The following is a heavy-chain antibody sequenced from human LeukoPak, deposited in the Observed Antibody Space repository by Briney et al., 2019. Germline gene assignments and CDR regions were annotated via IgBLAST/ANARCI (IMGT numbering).Heavy chain of an antibody. V-gene: IGHV4-34*01. CDR3: ATDSSGYYSAFDI. D-gene: IGHD3-22*01. CDR1: GGSISSYY. CDR2: INHSGST. J-gene: IGHJ3*02. Sequence: SETLSLTCTVSGGSISSYYWSWIRQPAGKGLEWIGEINHSGSTNYNPSLKSRVTISVDTSKNQFSLKLSSVTAADTAVYYCATDSSGYYSAFDIWGQGTMVTVSS.